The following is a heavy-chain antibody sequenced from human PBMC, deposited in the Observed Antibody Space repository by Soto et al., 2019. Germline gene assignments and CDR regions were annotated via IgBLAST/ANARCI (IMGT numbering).Heavy chain of an antibody. Sequence: QVQLQESGPGLVKPSETLSLTCTVSGGSISSDYWSWIRQPPGKGLEWIGYIYYSGSTNYNPSLKSRVTTSVDTAKNQFSLKLSSVTAADTAVYYCARSDGRYWGQGTLVTVSS. CDR2: IYYSGST. J-gene: IGHJ4*02. V-gene: IGHV4-59*01. CDR3: ARSDGRY. CDR1: GGSISSDY.